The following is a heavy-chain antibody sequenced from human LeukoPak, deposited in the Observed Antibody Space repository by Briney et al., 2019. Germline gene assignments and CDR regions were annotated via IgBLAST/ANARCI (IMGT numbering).Heavy chain of an antibody. Sequence: GGSLRLCCAASGFTFSSYAMSWVRQAPGKGLEWVSAISGSGGSTYYADSVKGRFTISRDNSKNTLYLQMNSLRAEDTAVYYCAKGGGNPRGDYYYYYMDVWGKGTTVTVSS. V-gene: IGHV3-23*01. CDR2: ISGSGGST. CDR3: AKGGGNPRGDYYYYYMDV. D-gene: IGHD4-23*01. J-gene: IGHJ6*03. CDR1: GFTFSSYA.